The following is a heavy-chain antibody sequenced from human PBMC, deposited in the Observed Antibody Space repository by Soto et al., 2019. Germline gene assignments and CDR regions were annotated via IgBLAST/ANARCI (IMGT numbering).Heavy chain of an antibody. J-gene: IGHJ6*02. D-gene: IGHD1-26*01. CDR1: GYTFTSYY. V-gene: IGHV1-46*01. Sequence: EASVKVSCKASGYTFTSYYMHWVRQAPGQGLEWMGIINPSGGSTSYAQKFQGRVTMTRDTSTSTVYMELSSLRSEDTAVYYCARSPLPGSYPRYYYYYGMDVWGQGTTVTVSS. CDR3: ARSPLPGSYPRYYYYYGMDV. CDR2: INPSGGST.